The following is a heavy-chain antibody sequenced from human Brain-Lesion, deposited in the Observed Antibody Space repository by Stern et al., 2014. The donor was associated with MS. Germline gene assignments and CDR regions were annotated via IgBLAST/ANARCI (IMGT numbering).Heavy chain of an antibody. Sequence: VQLVESGAEVKKPGASVKVSCKVSGYTLTELSLHWARQAPRKGLAWVGGFDPEDGETIYAQKFQGRVTMTEDTSTDTAYMELSSLRSEDTAVYYCATLSPGAGGNYYRHFDYWGQGTLVTVSS. CDR3: ATLSPGAGGNYYRHFDY. CDR2: FDPEDGET. D-gene: IGHD1-26*01. CDR1: GYTLTELS. J-gene: IGHJ4*02. V-gene: IGHV1-24*01.